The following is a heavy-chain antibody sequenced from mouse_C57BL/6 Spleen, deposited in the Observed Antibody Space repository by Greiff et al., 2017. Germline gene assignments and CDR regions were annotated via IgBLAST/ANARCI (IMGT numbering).Heavy chain of an antibody. Sequence: QVQLQQSGAELARPGASVKMSCKASGYTFTSYTMHWVKQRPGQGLEWIGYINPSSGYTKYNQKFKDKATLTADKSSSTAYMQLSSLTSEDSAVYYGARSNTTVLRGIYFDYWGQGTTLTVSS. D-gene: IGHD1-1*01. J-gene: IGHJ2*01. CDR1: GYTFTSYT. V-gene: IGHV1-4*01. CDR3: ARSNTTVLRGIYFDY. CDR2: INPSSGYT.